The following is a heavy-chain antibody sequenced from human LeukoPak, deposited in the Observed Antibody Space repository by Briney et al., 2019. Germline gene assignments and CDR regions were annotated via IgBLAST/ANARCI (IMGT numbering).Heavy chain of an antibody. CDR1: GGSISSYY. J-gene: IGHJ4*02. CDR3: ARAPRGLGYFDY. Sequence: SETLSLTCTVSGGSISSYYWSWIRQPPGKGLEWIGYIYYSGSTNYNPSLNSRVTISVDTSKNQFSLKLSAVTAADTAVYYCARAPRGLGYFDYWGQGTLVTVSS. D-gene: IGHD7-27*01. CDR2: IYYSGST. V-gene: IGHV4-59*01.